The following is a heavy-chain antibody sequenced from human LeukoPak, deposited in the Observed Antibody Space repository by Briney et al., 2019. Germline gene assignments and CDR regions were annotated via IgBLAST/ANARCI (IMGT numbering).Heavy chain of an antibody. D-gene: IGHD3-10*01. CDR1: GGAISSGDYY. CDR3: ARTYGSGSYYH. Sequence: PSETLSLTCTVSGGAISSGDYYWSWIRQPPGKGLEWIGYIYYSGSTYYNPSLKSRVTISVDTSKNQFSLKLSSVTASDTAEYYCARTYGSGSYYHWGQGTLVTVSS. V-gene: IGHV4-30-4*08. J-gene: IGHJ5*02. CDR2: IYYSGST.